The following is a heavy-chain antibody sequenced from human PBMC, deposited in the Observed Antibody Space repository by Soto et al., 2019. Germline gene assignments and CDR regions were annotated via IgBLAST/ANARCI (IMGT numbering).Heavy chain of an antibody. CDR2: IIPILGIA. D-gene: IGHD4-17*01. CDR3: ARGAEMGTVTKGYYYDMDV. Sequence: QVQLVQSGAEVKKPGSSVKVSCKASGDTFSRHTISWVRQAPGQGLEWMGRIIPILGIANYAQKFQGRVTITADESTSTAYMDLSSLRTEDTAVYYCARGAEMGTVTKGYYYDMDVWGRGTTVTVSS. CDR1: GDTFSRHT. J-gene: IGHJ6*03. V-gene: IGHV1-69*02.